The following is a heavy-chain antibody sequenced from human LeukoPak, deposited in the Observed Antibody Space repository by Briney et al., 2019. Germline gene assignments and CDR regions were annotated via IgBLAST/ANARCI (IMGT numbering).Heavy chain of an antibody. V-gene: IGHV1-18*01. J-gene: IGHJ4*02. CDR1: GYTFTSYG. D-gene: IGHD6-19*01. CDR2: ISAYNGNT. Sequence: GASVKVSCKASGYTFTSYGISWVRQAPGQGLEWMGWISAYNGNTNYAQKLQGRVTMTRDTSKGTAYMELSSLRSEDTAVYYCARALSGCILCFDFWGQGTLVTVSS. CDR3: ARALSGCILCFDF.